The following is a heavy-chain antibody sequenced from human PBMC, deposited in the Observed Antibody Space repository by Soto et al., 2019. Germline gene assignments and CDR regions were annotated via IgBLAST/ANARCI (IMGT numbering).Heavy chain of an antibody. D-gene: IGHD2-21*01. Sequence: QVQLQESGPGLVKPSETLSLTCSVSGGSMRSYYWNWLRRPAGKGLEWIGRIYSRGDTNYNPSVKSRVTMSVDTSKNEFSLRLNSVTAADTAVYYCAGIGEDVYYGMDVWGQGTTVTVSS. CDR2: IYSRGDT. V-gene: IGHV4-4*07. CDR3: AGIGEDVYYGMDV. J-gene: IGHJ6*02. CDR1: GGSMRSYY.